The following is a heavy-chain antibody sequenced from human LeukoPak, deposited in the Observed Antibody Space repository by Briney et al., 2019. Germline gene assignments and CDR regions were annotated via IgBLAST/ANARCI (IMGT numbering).Heavy chain of an antibody. CDR2: ITSGSNYI. D-gene: IGHD3-10*01. Sequence: GGSLRLSCAASGFTFTSYTMHWVRQAPGKGLQWVSSITSGSNYINYADSVKGRFTVSRDNAENSLFLQMNSLRAEDTAVYYCARENYYGSESYLHWFDPWGQGTLVTVSS. CDR1: GFTFTSYT. CDR3: ARENYYGSESYLHWFDP. V-gene: IGHV3-21*01. J-gene: IGHJ5*02.